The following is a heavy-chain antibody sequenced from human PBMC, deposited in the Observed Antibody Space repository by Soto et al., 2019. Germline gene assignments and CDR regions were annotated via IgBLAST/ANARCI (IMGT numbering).Heavy chain of an antibody. V-gene: IGHV5-51*01. CDR2: VYPGYSDT. Sequence: GESLKISCKGSGFSFTSYWIAWVRQMPGKGLEWMGIVYPGYSDTRYSPSFQGQVTISADESISTAYLQWSSLKASDTAMYYCARIFPLRGYSTSWYLGGYFDFWGQGTLVTVSS. CDR3: ARIFPLRGYSTSWYLGGYFDF. CDR1: GFSFTSYW. J-gene: IGHJ4*02. D-gene: IGHD6-13*01.